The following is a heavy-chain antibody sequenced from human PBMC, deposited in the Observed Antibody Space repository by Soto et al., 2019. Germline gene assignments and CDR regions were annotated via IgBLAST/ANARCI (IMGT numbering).Heavy chain of an antibody. CDR3: AREIHSKDYYYYGMDV. CDR2: ISSSGSTI. Sequence: EVQLVESGGGLVQPGGPLRLSCAASGFTFSSYEMNWVRQAPGKGLEWVSYISSSGSTIYYADSVKGRFTISRDNAKNSLYLQMNSLRAEDTAVYYCAREIHSKDYYYYGMDVWGQGTTVTVSS. CDR1: GFTFSSYE. J-gene: IGHJ6*02. V-gene: IGHV3-48*03.